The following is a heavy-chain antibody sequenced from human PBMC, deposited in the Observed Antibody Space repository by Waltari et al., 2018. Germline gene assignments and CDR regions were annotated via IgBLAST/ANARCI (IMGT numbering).Heavy chain of an antibody. CDR1: GYSISSGYY. Sequence: QVQLQESGPGLVKPSETLSLTCTVSGYSISSGYYWGWIRPPPGTGREWIGSIYHSGSTYYNPSLKSRVTISVDTSKNQFSLKLSSVTAADTAVYYCARDRGYCTGGVCPSPYNWFDPWGQGTLVTVSS. CDR2: IYHSGST. J-gene: IGHJ5*02. D-gene: IGHD2-8*02. V-gene: IGHV4-38-2*02. CDR3: ARDRGYCTGGVCPSPYNWFDP.